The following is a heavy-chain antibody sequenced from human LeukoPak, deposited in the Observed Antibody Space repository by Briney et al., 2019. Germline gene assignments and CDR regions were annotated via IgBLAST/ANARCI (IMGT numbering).Heavy chain of an antibody. D-gene: IGHD4-23*01. J-gene: IGHJ6*02. CDR3: ARVGGYGGNPIYYYYGMDV. Sequence: SETLSLTCTVSGGSISSGDYYWSWIRQPPGKGLEWIGYIYYSGSTYYNPSLKSRVTISVDTSKNQFSLKLSSVTAADTAVYYCARVGGYGGNPIYYYYGMDVWGQGTTVTVSS. CDR1: GGSISSGDYY. V-gene: IGHV4-30-4*01. CDR2: IYYSGST.